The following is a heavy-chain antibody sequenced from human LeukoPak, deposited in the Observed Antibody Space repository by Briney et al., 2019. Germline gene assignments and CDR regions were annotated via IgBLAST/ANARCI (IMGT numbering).Heavy chain of an antibody. Sequence: PSETLSLTCTVSGDSMSSYSWSWIRQPRGKGLEWIGYIYNSGSTIYNPSLKSRVTISLDMSKKQFSLKLSSVTAADTAVYYCASDYGSGSYRFDYWGQGTLVTVSS. V-gene: IGHV4-59*01. D-gene: IGHD3-10*01. J-gene: IGHJ4*02. CDR3: ASDYGSGSYRFDY. CDR2: IYNSGST. CDR1: GDSMSSYS.